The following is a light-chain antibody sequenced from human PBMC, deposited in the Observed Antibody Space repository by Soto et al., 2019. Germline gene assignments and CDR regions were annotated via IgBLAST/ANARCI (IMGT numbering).Light chain of an antibody. CDR1: QSVSSSY. Sequence: EIVMTQSPATLSVSPGERATLSCRASQSVSSSYLAWYQQKPGQAPRLLIYGASNRATGIPARFSGSGSGTDFTLTISSLEPDDFAVYYCQQRADWPITFGQGTRLEI. J-gene: IGKJ5*01. CDR2: GAS. V-gene: IGKV3D-20*02. CDR3: QQRADWPIT.